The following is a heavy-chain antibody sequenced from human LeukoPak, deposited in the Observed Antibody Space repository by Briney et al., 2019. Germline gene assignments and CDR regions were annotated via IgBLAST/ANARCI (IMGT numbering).Heavy chain of an antibody. Sequence: WASVKVSCKASGGTFSSYAINWVRQAPGQGLEWMGGIIPIFGTANYAQKFQGRVTITADESTSTAYMEPSSLRSEDTAVYYCARDSRRDGYNAWGQGTLVTVSS. D-gene: IGHD5-24*01. CDR1: GGTFSSYA. CDR2: IIPIFGTA. CDR3: ARDSRRDGYNA. J-gene: IGHJ5*02. V-gene: IGHV1-69*13.